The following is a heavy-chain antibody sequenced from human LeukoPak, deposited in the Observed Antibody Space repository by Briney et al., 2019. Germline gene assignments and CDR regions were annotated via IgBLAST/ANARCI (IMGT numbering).Heavy chain of an antibody. J-gene: IGHJ4*02. CDR2: INHSGST. CDR1: GGSFSGYY. D-gene: IGHD3-22*01. V-gene: IGHV4-34*01. CDR3: ARSITMIVVARGPFGY. Sequence: SETLSLTCAVYGGSFSGYYWSWIRQPPGKGLGWIGEINHSGSTNYNPSLKSRVTISVDPSKNQFSLKLSSVAAADTAVYYCARSITMIVVARGPFGYWGQGTLVTVSS.